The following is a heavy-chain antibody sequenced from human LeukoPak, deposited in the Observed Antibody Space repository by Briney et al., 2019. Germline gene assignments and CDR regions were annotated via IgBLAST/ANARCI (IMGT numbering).Heavy chain of an antibody. V-gene: IGHV3-30*04. J-gene: IGHJ4*02. CDR2: ISYDGSNK. CDR3: ARNIAGDYDFWSGYSYYFDY. Sequence: PGRSLRLSCAASGFTFSSYAMHWVRQAPGKGLEWVAVISYDGSNKYYADSVKGRFTISRDNSKNTLYLQMNSLRAEDTAVYYCARNIAGDYDFWSGYSYYFDYWGRGTLVTVSS. CDR1: GFTFSSYA. D-gene: IGHD3-3*01.